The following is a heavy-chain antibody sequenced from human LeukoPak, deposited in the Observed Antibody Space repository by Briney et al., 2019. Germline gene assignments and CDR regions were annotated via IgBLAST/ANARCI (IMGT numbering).Heavy chain of an antibody. CDR1: GFTFSSYS. Sequence: PGGSLRLSCAASGFTFSSYSMNWVRQAPGKGLEWVSFISSSSGTIYYADSVKGRFTISRDNAKNSLYLQMNSLRAEDTAVYYCAREWYSSSPGVDYWGQGTLVTVSS. J-gene: IGHJ4*02. CDR2: ISSSSGTI. D-gene: IGHD6-6*01. V-gene: IGHV3-48*01. CDR3: AREWYSSSPGVDY.